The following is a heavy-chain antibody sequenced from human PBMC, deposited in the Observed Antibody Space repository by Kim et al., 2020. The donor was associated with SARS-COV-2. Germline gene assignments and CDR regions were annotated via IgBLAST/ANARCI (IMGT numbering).Heavy chain of an antibody. J-gene: IGHJ5*02. CDR3: ARDHGSSWSTTYNWFDP. D-gene: IGHD6-13*01. Sequence: VKGRLTTSRDNAKNSLYLQLNSLGAEDTAVYYCARDHGSSWSTTYNWFDPWGQGTLVTVSS. V-gene: IGHV3-21*01.